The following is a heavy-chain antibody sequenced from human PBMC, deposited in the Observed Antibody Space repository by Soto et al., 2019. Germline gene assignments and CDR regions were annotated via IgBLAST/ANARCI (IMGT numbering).Heavy chain of an antibody. CDR3: ARQLSARRMAARLYYYGMDV. V-gene: IGHV5-51*01. Sequence: GESLKISCKGSGYSFTSYWIGWVRQMPGKGLEWMGIIYPGDSDTRYSPSFQDQVTISADKSISTAYLQWSSLKASDTAMYYCARQLSARRMAARLYYYGMDVWGQGTTVTVSS. CDR1: GYSFTSYW. D-gene: IGHD6-6*01. J-gene: IGHJ6*02. CDR2: IYPGDSDT.